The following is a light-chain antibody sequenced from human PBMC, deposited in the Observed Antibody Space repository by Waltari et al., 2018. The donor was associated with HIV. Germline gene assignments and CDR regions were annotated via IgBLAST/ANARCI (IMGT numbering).Light chain of an antibody. CDR1: SSNIGNNT. CDR3: ATWDDSLNGPV. J-gene: IGLJ2*01. CDR2: INK. V-gene: IGLV1-44*01. Sequence: QSVLTQQPSASGTPGQRVTISCSGSSSNIGNNTVNWYQQLPGAAPKLLIYINKQRPPGVPARGSSSNVGTSAALAISGLQSEHEADYYCATWDDSLNGPVFGGGTKLTVL.